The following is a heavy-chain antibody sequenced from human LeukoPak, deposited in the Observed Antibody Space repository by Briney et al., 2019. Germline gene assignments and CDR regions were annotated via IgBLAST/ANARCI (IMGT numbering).Heavy chain of an antibody. Sequence: SETLSLTCTVSGGSISSYYWSWIRQPPGKGLEWIGYIYTSGSTNYNPSLKSRVTISVDTSKNQFSLKLSFVTAADTAVYYCSRMGGTRLDYWGRGTLVTVSS. CDR2: IYTSGST. CDR1: GGSISSYY. J-gene: IGHJ4*02. V-gene: IGHV4-4*09. D-gene: IGHD3-16*01. CDR3: SRMGGTRLDY.